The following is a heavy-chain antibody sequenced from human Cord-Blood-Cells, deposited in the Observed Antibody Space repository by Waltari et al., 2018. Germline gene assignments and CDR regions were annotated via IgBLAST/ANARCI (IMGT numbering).Heavy chain of an antibody. J-gene: IGHJ3*02. Sequence: QLQLQESGPGLVKPSETLSLTCTVSGGSISSSSYYWGWSHQPPGKGLEWIGSIYYIGSTYYNPSLKSRVTISVDTSKNQFSLKLSSVTAADTAVYYCANYGSGSYDAFDIWGQGTMVTVSS. CDR1: GGSISSSSYY. CDR2: IYYIGST. CDR3: ANYGSGSYDAFDI. D-gene: IGHD3-10*01. V-gene: IGHV4-39*01.